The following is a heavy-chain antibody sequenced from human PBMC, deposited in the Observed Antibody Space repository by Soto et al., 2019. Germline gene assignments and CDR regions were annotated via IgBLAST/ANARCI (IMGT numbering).Heavy chain of an antibody. J-gene: IGHJ4*02. D-gene: IGHD3-9*01. CDR1: GFTFRDYY. CDR2: ISPDGGNV. Sequence: QVQLVESGGGLVNPGGSLRLSCAASGFTFRDYYMTWLRQAPGKGLEWVSYISPDGGNVYYADSVKGRFTISRDNAKNSLYLQMNNLGAEDTAFYYCAKDIRPPGLDFDYWGQGTLVTVSS. V-gene: IGHV3-11*01. CDR3: AKDIRPPGLDFDY.